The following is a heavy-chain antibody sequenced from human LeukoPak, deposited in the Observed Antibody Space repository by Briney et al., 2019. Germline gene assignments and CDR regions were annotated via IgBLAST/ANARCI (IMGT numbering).Heavy chain of an antibody. CDR1: GYTFTSYG. D-gene: IGHD3-3*01. Sequence: GASVKVSCKASGYTFTSYGISWVRQAPGQGLEWMGWISAYNGNTNYAQKLQGRVTMTTDTSISTAYMELSSLRSEDTAVYYCAKGGTIFGVASPDYYYYMDVWGKGTTVTVSS. V-gene: IGHV1-18*01. J-gene: IGHJ6*03. CDR3: AKGGTIFGVASPDYYYYMDV. CDR2: ISAYNGNT.